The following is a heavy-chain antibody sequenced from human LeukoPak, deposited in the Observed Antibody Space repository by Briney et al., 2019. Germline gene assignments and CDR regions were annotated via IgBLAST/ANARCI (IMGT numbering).Heavy chain of an antibody. CDR3: TTESALGISAAGFFDH. Sequence: KTGGTLRLSCAASGFTFSNVWMSWVRQAPGKGREWVGRIISSRADGTIDYAAPVKGRFTISRDDYKNTLYLQMNSLKPEDTALYDCTTESALGISAAGFFDHWGQGTLVTVSS. CDR1: GFTFSNVW. J-gene: IGHJ4*02. D-gene: IGHD6-13*01. CDR2: IISSRADGTI. V-gene: IGHV3-15*01.